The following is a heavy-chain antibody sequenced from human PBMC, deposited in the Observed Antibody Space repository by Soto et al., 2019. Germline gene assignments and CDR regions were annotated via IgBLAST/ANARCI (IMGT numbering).Heavy chain of an antibody. V-gene: IGHV3-23*01. CDR2: IPVIGERR. CDR3: AREGDRYGTVCFDS. D-gene: IGHD1-1*01. J-gene: IGHJ4*02. CDR1: GFTFSSYG. Sequence: EVQLLDSGGGLVQPGGSLRLSCAASGFTFSSYGMSWVRQAPGKGLEWVAGIPVIGERRYYADSVKGRFTISRDNAKNTLYLQMYSLRVEDAAVYFCAREGDRYGTVCFDSWGQGTLVTVSS.